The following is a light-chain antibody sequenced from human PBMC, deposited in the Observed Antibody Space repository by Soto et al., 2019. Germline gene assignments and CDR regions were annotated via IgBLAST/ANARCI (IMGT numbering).Light chain of an antibody. CDR1: QNVGNS. V-gene: IGKV3-15*01. CDR2: GAT. CDR3: QHYNNWPPYT. Sequence: EIVMTQSPATLSVSPGERATLSCRASQNVGNSFAWYQQKPGQAPRLLIYGATTRATGIPARFSGSGSGTDFTLTISSLQSEDFAVYYCQHYNNWPPYTFGQGTKVEIK. J-gene: IGKJ2*01.